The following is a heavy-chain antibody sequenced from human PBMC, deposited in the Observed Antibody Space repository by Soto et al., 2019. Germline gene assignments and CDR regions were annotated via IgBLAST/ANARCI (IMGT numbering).Heavy chain of an antibody. CDR3: ARGSTVTSGGRWFDP. CDR2: ISSSSTSI. D-gene: IGHD4-4*01. V-gene: IGHV3-21*01. J-gene: IGHJ5*02. CDR1: GFTFRSYS. Sequence: PGGSLRLSCAASGFTFRSYSMNWVRQAPGQGLEWVSSISSSSTSIYYADSLKGRFTISRDNAKNSLLLQMNSLRAEDTAVYYCARGSTVTSGGRWFDPWGRGTLVTVSS.